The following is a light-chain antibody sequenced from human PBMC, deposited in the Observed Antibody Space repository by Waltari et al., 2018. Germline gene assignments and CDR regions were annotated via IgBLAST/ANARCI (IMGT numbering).Light chain of an antibody. J-gene: IGLJ3*02. CDR2: TND. CDR3: ATWDDRLNGWV. Sequence: QSVLTQPPSASGTPGQRVTISCSGSTSNIEVHTVTWYQHLPGSAPKLLIYTNDQRPSGVPDRFSGAKSGTSASLAISGLQSDDEGHYYCATWDDRLNGWVFGGGTKLTVL. V-gene: IGLV1-44*01. CDR1: TSNIEVHT.